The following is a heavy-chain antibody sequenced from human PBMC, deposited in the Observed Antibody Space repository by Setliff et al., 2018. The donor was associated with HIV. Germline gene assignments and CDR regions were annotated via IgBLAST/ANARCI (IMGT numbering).Heavy chain of an antibody. Sequence: SETLSLTCNVLDFSIGATSYYWGWIRQPPGKGLQWIGSVYYNGDTKYNPSLKSRLVISVDKTKNQFSLMLNSLTIADTAVYYCARLGYYNLWSGYWTDTWGQGKSVTVSS. CDR2: VYYNGDT. V-gene: IGHV4-39*01. CDR3: ARLGYYNLWSGYWTDT. CDR1: DFSIGATSYY. J-gene: IGHJ4*02. D-gene: IGHD3-3*01.